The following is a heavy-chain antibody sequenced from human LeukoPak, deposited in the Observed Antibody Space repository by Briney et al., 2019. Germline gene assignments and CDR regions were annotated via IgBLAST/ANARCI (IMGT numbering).Heavy chain of an antibody. CDR1: GFTFSTYA. Sequence: GGSLRLSCVVSGFTFSTYAMSWVRQAPGKGLEWVSAISGSGNITYYADSVKGRFTISRDNSKNTLYLQMNSLRAEDTAVYYCAKGSVAVALIDYWGQGTLVTVSP. D-gene: IGHD6-19*01. J-gene: IGHJ4*02. CDR3: AKGSVAVALIDY. V-gene: IGHV3-23*01. CDR2: ISGSGNIT.